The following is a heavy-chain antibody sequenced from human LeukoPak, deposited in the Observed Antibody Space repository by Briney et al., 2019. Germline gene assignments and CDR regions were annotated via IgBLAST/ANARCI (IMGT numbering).Heavy chain of an antibody. CDR2: VYPGDSNT. J-gene: IGHJ4*02. CDR3: ARHLAYKRWYYFDY. CDR1: GYNFNYW. V-gene: IGHV5-51*01. D-gene: IGHD3-16*01. Sequence: HGESLQISCQGSGYNFNYWIAWARQMPGQGLEWMGIVYPGDSNTKYNPSFEGQVTISVDKSISTAFLELHSLQASDTAMYYCARHLAYKRWYYFDYWGQGTLVTVSS.